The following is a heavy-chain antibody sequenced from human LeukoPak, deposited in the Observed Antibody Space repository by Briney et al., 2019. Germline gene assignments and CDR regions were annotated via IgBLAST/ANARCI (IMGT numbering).Heavy chain of an antibody. V-gene: IGHV3-30*02. CDR3: ARTIVVVPAAKAGGDY. CDR2: IRYDGSNK. CDR1: GFTFSSYG. Sequence: GGSLRLSCAASGFTFSSYGMHWVRQAPGKGLEWVAFIRYDGSNKYYADSVKGRVTISRDNAKNTLYLQMNSLRAEDTAVYYCARTIVVVPAAKAGGDYWGQGTLVTVSS. D-gene: IGHD2-2*01. J-gene: IGHJ4*02.